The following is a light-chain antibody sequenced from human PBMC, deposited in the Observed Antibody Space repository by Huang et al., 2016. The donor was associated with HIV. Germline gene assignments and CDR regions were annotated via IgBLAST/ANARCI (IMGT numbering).Light chain of an antibody. J-gene: IGKJ1*01. Sequence: EIVMTQSPAILSVSPGERATLSCRASQSVGSDLAWYQLKPDQAPRRLVYDASTRATDIPARFSGSGSGTEFTLSISSLQSEDFAVYYCQQYHNWPPWTFGQGTKVEIK. CDR1: QSVGSD. V-gene: IGKV3-15*01. CDR2: DAS. CDR3: QQYHNWPPWT.